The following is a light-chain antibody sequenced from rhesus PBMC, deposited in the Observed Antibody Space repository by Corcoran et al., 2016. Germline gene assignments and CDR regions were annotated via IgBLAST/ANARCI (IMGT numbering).Light chain of an antibody. CDR2: DVS. Sequence: QSAPTQPPSVSGSPGQSVTISCSGTSSDVGGYNNVSWYQQYPGKAPKLMIYDVSKRPSGVSDRFSGSKSGNTASLTISGLQAEDEADYYCCLYTTSSAYILGAGTRLTVL. CDR1: SSDVGGYNN. J-gene: IGLJ1*01. CDR3: CLYTTSSAYI. V-gene: IGLV2S7*01.